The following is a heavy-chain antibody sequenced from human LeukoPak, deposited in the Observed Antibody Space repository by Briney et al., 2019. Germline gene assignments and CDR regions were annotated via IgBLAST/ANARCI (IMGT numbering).Heavy chain of an antibody. CDR1: GFTFSNFW. CDR2: IYGDGSFT. J-gene: IGHJ3*02. Sequence: PGGSLRLSCAASGFTFSNFWMHWVRQAPGKGLVWVALIYGDGSFTRYADSVKGRFTISRDNAKNTLYLQMNSLRAEDTAVYYCARDHLSTFDIWGQGTMVTVSS. V-gene: IGHV3-74*01. CDR3: ARDHLSTFDI. D-gene: IGHD2-2*01.